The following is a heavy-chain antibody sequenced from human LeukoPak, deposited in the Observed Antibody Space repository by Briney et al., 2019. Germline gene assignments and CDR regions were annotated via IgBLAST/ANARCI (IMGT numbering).Heavy chain of an antibody. J-gene: IGHJ4*02. Sequence: SETLSLTCAVYGGSFSGYYWSWIRQPPGKGLEGIGEINHRGSTNYNPSLKSRVTISVDTSKNQLSLKLSSLTAADTAVYYCARVVSRSPLDCWGQGALVTVSS. CDR1: GGSFSGYY. CDR3: ARVVSRSPLDC. D-gene: IGHD6-13*01. V-gene: IGHV4-34*01. CDR2: INHRGST.